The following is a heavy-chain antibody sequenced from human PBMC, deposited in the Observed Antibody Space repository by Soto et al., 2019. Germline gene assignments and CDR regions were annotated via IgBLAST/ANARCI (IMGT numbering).Heavy chain of an antibody. CDR2: ISSTGTDV. J-gene: IGHJ6*02. CDR3: ARARSDYYAMDV. CDR1: GFMFSKYT. V-gene: IGHV3-21*06. Sequence: VGSLRLSCAASGFMFSKYTMNWVRQAPGKGLEWVSSISSTGTDVDDTDSVKGRFIISRDNANNLVFLQMDSLRVEDTAVYYCARARSDYYAMDVWGQGTTVTVSS.